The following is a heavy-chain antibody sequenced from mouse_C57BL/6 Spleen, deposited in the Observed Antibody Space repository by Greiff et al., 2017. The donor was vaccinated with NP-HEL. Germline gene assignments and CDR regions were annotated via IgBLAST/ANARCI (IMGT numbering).Heavy chain of an antibody. D-gene: IGHD1-1*01. J-gene: IGHJ2*01. CDR1: GYTFTSYW. CDR2: IYPGNSDT. Sequence: EVKLVESGTVLARPGASVKMSCKTSGYTFTSYWMHWVKQRPGQGLEWIGAIYPGNSDTSYNQKFKGKAKLTAVTSASTAYMELSSLTNEDSAVYYCTRSYYYGSSYHDYGGQGTTLTVSS. CDR3: TRSYYYGSSYHDY. V-gene: IGHV1-5*01.